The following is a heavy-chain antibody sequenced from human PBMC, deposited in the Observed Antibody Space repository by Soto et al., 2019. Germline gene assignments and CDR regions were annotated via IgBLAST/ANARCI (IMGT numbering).Heavy chain of an antibody. Sequence: GGSLRLSCSASGFTFSRYTMHWVRQAPGKGLEYVSAIVGDGVRTYYADSVRGRFTISRDNSKNTVHLQMSSLRTDDTAVYYCLRNSGYEVRDYWGHGT. V-gene: IGHV3-64D*06. J-gene: IGHJ4*01. D-gene: IGHD5-12*01. CDR1: GFTFSRYT. CDR2: IVGDGVRT. CDR3: LRNSGYEVRDY.